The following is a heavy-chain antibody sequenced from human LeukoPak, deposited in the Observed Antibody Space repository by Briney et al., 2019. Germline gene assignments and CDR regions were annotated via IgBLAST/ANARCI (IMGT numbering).Heavy chain of an antibody. D-gene: IGHD6-13*01. J-gene: IGHJ4*02. CDR3: AKLHPSYSNSWF. CDR1: GFTFSDYY. Sequence: GGSLRLSCAASGFTFSDYYMSWIRQAPGKGLEWVSYISSSGSTIYYADSAKGRFTISRDNSKNTLYLQMNSLRAEDAAVYYCAKLHPSYSNSWFWGQGTLVTVSS. CDR2: ISSSGSTI. V-gene: IGHV3-11*01.